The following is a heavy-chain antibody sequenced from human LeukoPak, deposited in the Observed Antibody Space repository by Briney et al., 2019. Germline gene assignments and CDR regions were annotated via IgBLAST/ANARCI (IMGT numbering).Heavy chain of an antibody. J-gene: IGHJ5*02. Sequence: GGSLRLSCAASGFTFSSYWMHWVRQAPGKGLEWVASINRDGSGKYYVDSVRGRFTISRDNGKNSLYLQMNSLRAEDTAVYYCARVQTGTTNWFDPWGQGTLVTVSS. V-gene: IGHV3-7*04. CDR2: INRDGSGK. D-gene: IGHD1-1*01. CDR3: ARVQTGTTNWFDP. CDR1: GFTFSSYW.